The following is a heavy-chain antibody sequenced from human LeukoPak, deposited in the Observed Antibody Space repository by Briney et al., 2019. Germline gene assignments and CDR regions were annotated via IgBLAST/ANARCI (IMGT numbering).Heavy chain of an antibody. CDR3: ARDYCYYYGMDV. CDR2: ISYDGSNK. J-gene: IGHJ6*02. V-gene: IGHV3-30-3*01. Sequence: PGGSLRLSCAASGFTFSSYAMHWVRQAPGKGLEWVAVISYDGSNKYYADSVKGRFTISRDNSKNTLYLQMNSLRAEDTAVYYCARDYCYYYGMDVWGQGTTVTVSS. CDR1: GFTFSSYA.